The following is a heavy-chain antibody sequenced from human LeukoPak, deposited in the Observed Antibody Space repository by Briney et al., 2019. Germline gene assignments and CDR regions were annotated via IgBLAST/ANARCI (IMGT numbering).Heavy chain of an antibody. Sequence: NPSQTLSLTCTVSGDSVSNVSYYWAWIRQPPGKGLEWIANVYYSGSTYYNPSLKSRVAISVDTSKNQFSLTLRSVTAADTGVYFCASLVRGGNFYYYMDVWGRGTSVTVSS. CDR2: VYYSGST. J-gene: IGHJ6*03. V-gene: IGHV4-39*01. CDR3: ASLVRGGNFYYYMDV. D-gene: IGHD3-10*01. CDR1: GDSVSNVSYY.